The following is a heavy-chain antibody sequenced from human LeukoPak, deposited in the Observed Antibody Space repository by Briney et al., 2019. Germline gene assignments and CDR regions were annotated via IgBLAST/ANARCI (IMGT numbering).Heavy chain of an antibody. CDR3: ARVLVLTYFDY. J-gene: IGHJ4*03. D-gene: IGHD4/OR15-4a*01. V-gene: IGHV3-53*01. CDR1: GFTVSSKY. CDR2: IYSGGST. Sequence: GGSLRLSCAASGFTVSSKYMSWVRQAPGKGLEWVSVIYSGGSTYYADSVKGRFTISRDNSKNTLYLQMNSLRAEDTAVYYCARVLVLTYFDYWGQGTMVTVSS.